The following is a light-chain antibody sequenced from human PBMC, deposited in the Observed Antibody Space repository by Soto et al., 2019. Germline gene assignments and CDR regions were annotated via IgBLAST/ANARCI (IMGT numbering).Light chain of an antibody. CDR2: EVS. Sequence: QSALTQPASVSGSPGQSITISCTGTSSDVGGYNYVSWHQHHPGKAPKLMISEVSNRPSGVSNRFSGSKSGNTASLTISGLQAEDEADYYCSSYTSSSNMVFGGGTKVTVL. CDR3: SSYTSSSNMV. CDR1: SSDVGGYNY. J-gene: IGLJ2*01. V-gene: IGLV2-14*01.